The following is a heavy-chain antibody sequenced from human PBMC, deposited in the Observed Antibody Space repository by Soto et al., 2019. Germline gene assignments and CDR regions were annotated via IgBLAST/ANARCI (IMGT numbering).Heavy chain of an antibody. CDR1: GFTFDDYA. J-gene: IGHJ6*02. Sequence: GGSLRLSCAASGFTFDDYAMYWVRQAPGKGLEWVSGISWNSGSIGYADSVKGRFTISRDNAKNSLYLQMNSLRAEDTALYYCARGGGGIVVVPAAIRGTDNYYYYYGMDVWGQGTTVTVSS. V-gene: IGHV3-9*01. D-gene: IGHD2-2*02. CDR2: ISWNSGSI. CDR3: ARGGGGIVVVPAAIRGTDNYYYYYGMDV.